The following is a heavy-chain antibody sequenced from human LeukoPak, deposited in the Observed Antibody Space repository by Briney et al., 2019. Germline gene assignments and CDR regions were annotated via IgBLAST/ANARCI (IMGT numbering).Heavy chain of an antibody. J-gene: IGHJ4*02. D-gene: IGHD4/OR15-4a*01. V-gene: IGHV4-31*03. CDR2: IYYSGST. CDR1: GGSISSGGYY. Sequence: SETLSLTCTVSGGSISSGGYYWSWIRQHPGKGLEWIGYIYYSGSTYYNPSLKSRVTISVDTSKNQFSLRLSSVTAADTAVYYCARVAVRPTAYGDYVYWGQGTLVTVSS. CDR3: ARVAVRPTAYGDYVY.